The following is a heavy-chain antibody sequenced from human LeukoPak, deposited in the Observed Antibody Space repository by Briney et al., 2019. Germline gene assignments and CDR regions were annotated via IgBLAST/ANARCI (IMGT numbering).Heavy chain of an antibody. D-gene: IGHD3-22*01. CDR1: GFTFSSYG. Sequence: GGSLRLSCAASGFTFSSYGMHWVRQAPGKGLEWVAFIRYDGSNKYYADSVKGRFTISRDNSKNTLYLQMNSLRAEDTAVYYCARSESSGYYYRYYYYGMDVWGQGTTVTVSS. V-gene: IGHV3-30*02. CDR3: ARSESSGYYYRYYYYGMDV. J-gene: IGHJ6*02. CDR2: IRYDGSNK.